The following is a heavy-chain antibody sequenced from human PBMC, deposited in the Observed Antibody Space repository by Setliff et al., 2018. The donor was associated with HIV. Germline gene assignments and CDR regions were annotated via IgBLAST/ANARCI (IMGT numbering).Heavy chain of an antibody. J-gene: IGHJ3*02. CDR3: AKDWDTFWSGYSRVIAFDI. CDR1: GGFIGGHY. V-gene: IGHV4-59*11. D-gene: IGHD3-3*01. CDR2: ISYDGST. Sequence: SETMSLTCTVSGGFIGGHYWTWIRQPPGRGLEWIATISYDGSTDYNPSLKNRVAISLDTSQNQFSLRLSSVTAADTALYYCAKDWDTFWSGYSRVIAFDIWGQGKMVTVSS.